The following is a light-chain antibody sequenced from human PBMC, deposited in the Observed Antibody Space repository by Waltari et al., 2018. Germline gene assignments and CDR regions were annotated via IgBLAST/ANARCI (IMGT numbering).Light chain of an antibody. CDR2: GAS. J-gene: IGKJ1*01. V-gene: IGKV4-1*01. Sequence: DIVMTQSPDSLAVSLCERATINCKSSQSVLYTSNDKNYLAWYQQKPGQPPKLLLCGASTRESGVPDRFSGSGSGTDFTLTISSLQAEDVAVYYCQQYYRSRTFGQGTKVEIK. CDR1: QSVLYTSNDKNY. CDR3: QQYYRSRT.